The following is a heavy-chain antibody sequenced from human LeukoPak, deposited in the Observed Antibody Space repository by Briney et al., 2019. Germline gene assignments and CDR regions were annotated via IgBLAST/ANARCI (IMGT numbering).Heavy chain of an antibody. D-gene: IGHD6-13*01. CDR3: ARSLPDPRAAAGGSGMDV. CDR1: GFTFSSYG. CDR2: IWYDGSNK. Sequence: GGSLRLSCAASGFTFSSYGMHWVRQAPGKGLEWVAVIWYDGSNKYYADSVKGRFTISRDNSKNTLYLQMNSLRAEDTAVYYCARSLPDPRAAAGGSGMDVWGQGTTVTVSS. V-gene: IGHV3-33*01. J-gene: IGHJ6*02.